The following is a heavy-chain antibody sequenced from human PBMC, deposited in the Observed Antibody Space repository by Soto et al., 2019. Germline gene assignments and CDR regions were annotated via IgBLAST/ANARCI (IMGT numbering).Heavy chain of an antibody. V-gene: IGHV5-51*01. CDR2: IQPGTSEI. CDR1: GYKFGSAW. D-gene: IGHD1-26*01. CDR3: ARQQYYICDS. J-gene: IGHJ4*02. Sequence: GESLKISCQGVGYKFGSAWLGWVRQMPGKGRGWMRHIQPGTSEIRYTPPCRDQLSISADRAVTTAYLQWSCRKAADSAMYYCARQQYYICDSWGQGTLVTVSS.